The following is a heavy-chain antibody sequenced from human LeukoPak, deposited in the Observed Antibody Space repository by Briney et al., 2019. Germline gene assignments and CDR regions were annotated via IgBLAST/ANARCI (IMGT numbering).Heavy chain of an antibody. V-gene: IGHV4-34*01. CDR3: ARAYYYDSALGY. Sequence: ASETLSLTCAVSDVSFTNYYWTWIRQSPGKGLEWLGEISHTGNTHYNPSLKSRVTISVDKSKNQFSLKLSSVTAADTAVYYCARAYYYDSALGYWGQGTLVTVSS. CDR2: ISHTGNT. J-gene: IGHJ4*02. D-gene: IGHD3-22*01. CDR1: DVSFTNYY.